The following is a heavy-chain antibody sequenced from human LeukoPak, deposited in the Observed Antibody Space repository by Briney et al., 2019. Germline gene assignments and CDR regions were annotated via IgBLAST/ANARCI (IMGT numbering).Heavy chain of an antibody. CDR3: ARALRGVGAFDI. CDR2: IIPIFGTA. Sequence: GSSVKVSFKASGGTFSSYVISWVRQAPGQGLEWMGGIIPIFGTANYAQKFQGRVTITADESTSTAYMELSSLRSEDTAVYYCARALRGVGAFDIWGQGTMVTVSS. J-gene: IGHJ3*02. CDR1: GGTFSSYV. V-gene: IGHV1-69*01. D-gene: IGHD3-10*01.